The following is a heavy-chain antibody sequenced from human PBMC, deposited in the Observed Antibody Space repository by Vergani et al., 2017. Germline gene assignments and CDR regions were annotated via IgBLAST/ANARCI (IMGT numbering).Heavy chain of an antibody. CDR3: ARDGSSYDPRFDY. V-gene: IGHV1-2*02. Sequence: QVQLVQSGAEVRKPGASVTVSCKTSEYSFIGYYIPWVRQAPGQGLEWMGRINPKTGDTIYAQNFQDRVSMTRETSITTAYMELRRLRSDDTAVYYCARDGSSYDPRFDYWGQGTPVTVSS. J-gene: IGHJ4*02. D-gene: IGHD1-26*01. CDR2: INPKTGDT. CDR1: EYSFIGYY.